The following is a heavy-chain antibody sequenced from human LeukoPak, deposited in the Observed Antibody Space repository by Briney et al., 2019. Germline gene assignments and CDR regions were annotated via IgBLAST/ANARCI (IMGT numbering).Heavy chain of an antibody. J-gene: IGHJ4*02. CDR1: GFTFSSYG. Sequence: PGGSLRLSCAASGFTFSSYGMHWVRQAPGKGLEWVAFIRYDGSNKYYADSVKGRFTISRDNSKNTLYLQMNSLRAEDTAVYYCAKDRSLGDRRSRFSYYFDYWGQGTLVTVSS. D-gene: IGHD1-26*01. V-gene: IGHV3-30*02. CDR3: AKDRSLGDRRSRFSYYFDY. CDR2: IRYDGSNK.